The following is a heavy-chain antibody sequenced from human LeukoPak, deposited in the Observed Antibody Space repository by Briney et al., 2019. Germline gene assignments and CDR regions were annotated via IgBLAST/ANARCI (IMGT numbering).Heavy chain of an antibody. CDR3: AREGYCSSTSCYYMDV. Sequence: PSETLSLTRTVSGGSISSSSYYWGWIRQPPGKGLEWIGSIYYSGSTYYNPSLKSRVTISVDTSKNQFSLQLNSVTPEDTAVYYCAREGYCSSTSCYYMDVWGKGTTVTVSS. CDR1: GGSISSSSYY. D-gene: IGHD2-2*01. V-gene: IGHV4-39*02. J-gene: IGHJ6*03. CDR2: IYYSGST.